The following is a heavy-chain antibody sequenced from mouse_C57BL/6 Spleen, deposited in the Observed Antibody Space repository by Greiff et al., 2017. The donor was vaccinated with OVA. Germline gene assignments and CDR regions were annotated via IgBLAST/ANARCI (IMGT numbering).Heavy chain of an antibody. J-gene: IGHJ3*01. CDR3: ARKGGSPFAY. Sequence: VQLQQSGPELVKPGASVKISCKASGYTFTDYYMNWVKQSHGKSLEWIGDINPNNGGTSYNQKFKGKATLTVDKSSSTAYMELRSLTSEDSAVYYCARKGGSPFAYWGQGTLVTVSA. CDR2: INPNNGGT. CDR1: GYTFTDYY. V-gene: IGHV1-26*01.